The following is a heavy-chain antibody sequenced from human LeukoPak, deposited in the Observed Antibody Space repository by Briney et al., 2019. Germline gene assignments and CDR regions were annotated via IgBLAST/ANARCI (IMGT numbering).Heavy chain of an antibody. CDR3: ARGRMVRGVIIWAPKYYYYYMDV. D-gene: IGHD3-10*01. V-gene: IGHV1-2*02. CDR1: GYTFTGYY. Sequence: VASVKVSCKASGYTFTGYYMHWVRQAPGQGLEWMGWINPNSGGTNYAQKFQGRVTMTRDTSISTAYMELSRLRSDDTAVYYCARGRMVRGVIIWAPKYYYYYMDVWGKGTTVTISS. CDR2: INPNSGGT. J-gene: IGHJ6*03.